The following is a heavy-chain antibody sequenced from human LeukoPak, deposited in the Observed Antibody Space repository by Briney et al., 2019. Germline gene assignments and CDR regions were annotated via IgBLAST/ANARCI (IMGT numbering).Heavy chain of an antibody. J-gene: IGHJ4*02. CDR2: INPYSGET. CDR1: GYTFTGYH. CDR3: ARDQGSLTRSWYTGY. D-gene: IGHD6-13*01. V-gene: IGHV1-2*06. Sequence: ASVKVSCKASGYTFTGYHIHWVRQAPGQGLEWMGRINPYSGETNFAQKFQGRVTMTRDTSITTAYMDLSSLTPDDTAVYFCARDQGSLTRSWYTGYWGQGTQVTVSP.